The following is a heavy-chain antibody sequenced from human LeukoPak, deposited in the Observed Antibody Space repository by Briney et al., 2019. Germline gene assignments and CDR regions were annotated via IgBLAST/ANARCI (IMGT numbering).Heavy chain of an antibody. D-gene: IGHD6-19*01. Sequence: GGSLRLSCAASGFSISSYGMHWVRQAPGKGLEWVAFIRYDGSNKYYADSVKGRFTISRDNSKNTLYLQMNSLRAEDTAVYYCARYSSDWGTPDYWGQGTLVTDSS. J-gene: IGHJ4*02. V-gene: IGHV3-30*02. CDR1: GFSISSYG. CDR2: IRYDGSNK. CDR3: ARYSSDWGTPDY.